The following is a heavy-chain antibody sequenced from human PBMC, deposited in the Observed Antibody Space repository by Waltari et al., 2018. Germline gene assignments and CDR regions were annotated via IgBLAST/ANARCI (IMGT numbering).Heavy chain of an antibody. CDR1: GFTVSRHY. CDR3: ARDDDGPVASYGMDV. CDR2: IYSGGST. V-gene: IGHV3-53*01. J-gene: IGHJ6*02. D-gene: IGHD3-3*01. Sequence: EVQLVESGGGLIQPGGSLRLSCAASGFTVSRHYMSCVRQAPGKGLEWVSVIYSGGSTYYADSVKGRFTISRDNSKNTLYLQMNSLRAEDTAVYYCARDDDGPVASYGMDVWGQGTTVTVSS.